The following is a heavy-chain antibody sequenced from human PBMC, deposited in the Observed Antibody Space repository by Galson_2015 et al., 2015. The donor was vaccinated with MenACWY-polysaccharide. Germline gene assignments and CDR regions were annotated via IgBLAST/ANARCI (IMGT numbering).Heavy chain of an antibody. V-gene: IGHV3-64D*08. Sequence: SLRLSCAVSGFTFSIYGMYWVRQAPGQGLEFVSTIAGSGGGISYADSVKGRFTISRDSSRNTLFLQMTSLGVEDTAVYYCVKDFGRQVYRPAHWGQGALVAVSA. CDR3: VKDFGRQVYRPAH. J-gene: IGHJ4*02. CDR2: IAGSGGGI. D-gene: IGHD2-2*02. CDR1: GFTFSIYG.